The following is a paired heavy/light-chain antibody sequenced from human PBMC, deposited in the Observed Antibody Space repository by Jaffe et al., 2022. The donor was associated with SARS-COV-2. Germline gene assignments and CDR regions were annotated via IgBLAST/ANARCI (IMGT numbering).Light chain of an antibody. Sequence: DIQMTQSPSSLSASIGDRVTITCRASQSISNYLNWYQQKPGKAPKLLIYHASSFQSGVPSRFSGSRSGADFTLTISTLQPEDFATYFCQQSFSTPWTFGQGTEVQIK. CDR3: QQSFSTPWT. CDR2: HAS. CDR1: QSISNY. J-gene: IGKJ1*01. V-gene: IGKV1-39*01.
Heavy chain of an antibody. Sequence: QVQLVESGGGVVQPGRSLRLSCAASGFTTFSIYAMHWVRQAPGKGLEWVAGISYDGSNRYYADSVKGRFTISRDNTKNTLFLQMNSLRADDTALYYCTSAGRGGNDPWGQGTQVTVSS. D-gene: IGHD3-16*01. CDR2: ISYDGSNR. J-gene: IGHJ5*02. V-gene: IGHV3-30*04. CDR1: GFTTFSIYA. CDR3: TSAGRGGNDP.